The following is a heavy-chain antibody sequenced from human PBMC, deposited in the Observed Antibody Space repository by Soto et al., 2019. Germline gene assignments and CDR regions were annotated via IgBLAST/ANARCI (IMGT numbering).Heavy chain of an antibody. D-gene: IGHD6-13*01. J-gene: IGHJ5*02. CDR3: ARDNPYTNSFGNWFDP. CDR2: IIPVFGTV. CDR1: GGTFSNYA. V-gene: IGHV1-69*01. Sequence: QVRLVQSGAEVKKPGSSVKVSCTASGGTFSNYAITWLRLAPGQGLEWLGGIIPVFGTVNYAQKFQGRVTITADESTSTAYMELYRLRSEDTAVYYCARDNPYTNSFGNWFDPWGQGTLVIVS.